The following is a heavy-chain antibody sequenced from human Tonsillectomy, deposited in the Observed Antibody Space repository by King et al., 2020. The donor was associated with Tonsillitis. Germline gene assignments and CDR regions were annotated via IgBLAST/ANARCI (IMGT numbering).Heavy chain of an antibody. D-gene: IGHD5-12*01. CDR1: GFTFSGSA. CDR2: IRSNANSYAT. J-gene: IGHJ4*02. CDR3: TRPSDIVASKGFDY. V-gene: IGHV3-73*02. Sequence: VQLVESGGGVVQPGGSLKLSCAASGFTFSGSAMHLVRQASGKGLDWGGRIRSNANSYATAYAASWKGRFTISRDDSKNTAYLQMNSLKTEDTAVYYCTRPSDIVASKGFDYWGQGTLVTVSS.